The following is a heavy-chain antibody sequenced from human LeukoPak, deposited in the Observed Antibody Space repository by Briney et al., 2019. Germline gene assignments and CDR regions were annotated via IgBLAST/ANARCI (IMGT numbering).Heavy chain of an antibody. CDR1: GFTFSSSA. J-gene: IGHJ6*02. Sequence: GGSLRLSCAASGFTFSSSAMNWVRQAPGKGLEWVSSISPGGGGTYYADSVKGRLTISRDNSKNTVYLQMNSLRAEDTAVYYCAKGLERTKNGMDVWGQGTTVTVSS. CDR2: ISPGGGGT. D-gene: IGHD1-1*01. CDR3: AKGLERTKNGMDV. V-gene: IGHV3-23*01.